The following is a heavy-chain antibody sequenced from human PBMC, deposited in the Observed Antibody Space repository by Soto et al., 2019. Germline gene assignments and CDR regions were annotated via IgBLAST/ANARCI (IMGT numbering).Heavy chain of an antibody. Sequence: GGSLRLSCAASGFIFHNYWMSWVRQAPGKGLEWVANIKKDGSEKYYVDSVKGRFTISRDNAENSLSLQMNSLQAEDTAVYYCARDPRDSEYAIFDYWDQGTLVTVSS. CDR2: IKKDGSEK. V-gene: IGHV3-7*05. J-gene: IGHJ4*02. D-gene: IGHD1-26*01. CDR1: GFIFHNYW. CDR3: ARDPRDSEYAIFDY.